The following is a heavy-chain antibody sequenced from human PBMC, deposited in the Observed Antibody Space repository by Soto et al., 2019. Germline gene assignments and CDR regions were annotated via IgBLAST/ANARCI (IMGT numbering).Heavy chain of an antibody. CDR3: ARGHLGYCSSTSCYVSWFDP. Sequence: SETLSLTCTVSGGSISSYYWSWIRQPPGKGLEWIGYIYYSGSTNYNPSLKSRVTISVDTSKNRFSLKLSSVTAADTAVYYCARGHLGYCSSTSCYVSWFDPWGQGTLVTVS. J-gene: IGHJ5*02. CDR2: IYYSGST. V-gene: IGHV4-59*01. D-gene: IGHD2-2*01. CDR1: GGSISSYY.